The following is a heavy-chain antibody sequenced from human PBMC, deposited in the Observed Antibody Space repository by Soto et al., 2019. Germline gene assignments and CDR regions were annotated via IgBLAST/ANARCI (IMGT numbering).Heavy chain of an antibody. CDR2: ISAYNGNT. D-gene: IGHD3-22*01. Sequence: QVQLVQSGGEVKKPGASVKVSCKASGYTFTTYGITWVRQGPGQGLEWMGWISAYNGNTNYAQKVQGRVTMTTDTSTSTVYMELRSRRSEDTAVYYCARAVDYYDSSGYYTHEYFQHWGQGTLVTVSS. CDR3: ARAVDYYDSSGYYTHEYFQH. CDR1: GYTFTTYG. V-gene: IGHV1-18*01. J-gene: IGHJ1*01.